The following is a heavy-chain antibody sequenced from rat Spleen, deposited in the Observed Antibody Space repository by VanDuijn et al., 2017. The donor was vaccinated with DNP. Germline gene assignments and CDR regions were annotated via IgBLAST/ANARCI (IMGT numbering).Heavy chain of an antibody. V-gene: IGHV5-58*01. CDR1: GFTFNAYW. CDR2: INTDGGST. J-gene: IGHJ3*01. CDR3: IRRGGKGLFSN. Sequence: EVQLVETGGGLVQPGKSLKLSCVASGFTFNAYWKLWIRQAPRKGLEWVASINTDGGSTYYPGSVKGRFIVARDNAKSTLYLQMDSLRTEDTATYYCIRRGGKGLFSNWGQGTLVTVSS.